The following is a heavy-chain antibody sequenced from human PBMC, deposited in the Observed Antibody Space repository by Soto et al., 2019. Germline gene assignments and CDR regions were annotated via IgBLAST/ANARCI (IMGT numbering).Heavy chain of an antibody. CDR3: ARVLSSGYYSGSGAFDI. CDR2: INPSGGST. V-gene: IGHV1-46*01. D-gene: IGHD3-22*01. J-gene: IGHJ3*02. Sequence: EASVKVSCKASGYTFTSYYMHWVRQAPGQGLEWMGIINPSGGSTSYAQKFQGRVTMTRDTSTSTVYMELSSLRSEDTAVYYCARVLSSGYYSGSGAFDIWGQGTMVTVSS. CDR1: GYTFTSYY.